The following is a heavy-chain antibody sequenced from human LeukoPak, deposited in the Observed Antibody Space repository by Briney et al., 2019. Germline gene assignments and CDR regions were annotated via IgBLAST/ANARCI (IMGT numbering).Heavy chain of an antibody. D-gene: IGHD3-9*01. CDR3: ATSVRYSDWSFFRLAY. V-gene: IGHV1-24*01. CDR1: GYTPTELS. CDR2: FHPEDDET. Sequence: ASVKVSCKVSGYTPTELSMHWVRQAPGKGLEWMGGFHPEDDETIYAQKFQGRVTMTEDTSTDTAYMELRSLRSDDTAVYYCATSVRYSDWSFFRLAYWGQGTQVTVSS. J-gene: IGHJ4*02.